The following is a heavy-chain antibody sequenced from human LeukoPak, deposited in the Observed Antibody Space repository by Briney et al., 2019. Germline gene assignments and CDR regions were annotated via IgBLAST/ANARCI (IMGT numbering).Heavy chain of an antibody. CDR3: ARDAPYDRFDY. CDR2: KKEDGSAQ. CDR1: GYTFSRSW. V-gene: IGHV3-7*04. Sequence: GGSLSLFCGDSGYTFSRSWMTWVRQAPGKGLEGVAKKKEDGSAQNYLDSVKGRFTSSRDNAKITLYLEMNSLRAEDTAEYYCARDAPYDRFDYWGQGTLVTVSS. D-gene: IGHD3-22*01. J-gene: IGHJ4*02.